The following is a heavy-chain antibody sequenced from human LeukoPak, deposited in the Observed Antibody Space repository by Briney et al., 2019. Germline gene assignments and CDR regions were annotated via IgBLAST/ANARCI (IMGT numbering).Heavy chain of an antibody. V-gene: IGHV3-7*01. CDR1: GFSFSSYW. D-gene: IGHD2-15*01. CDR3: AREILGTTMTIDY. Sequence: GGSLRLSCAASGFSFSSYWMRWVRQAPGKGLEWVASINQDGSEKYYVDSMKGRFTISRDNAKNSLYLQMNSLRAEDTAVYYCAREILGTTMTIDYWGQGTLVTVSS. J-gene: IGHJ4*02. CDR2: INQDGSEK.